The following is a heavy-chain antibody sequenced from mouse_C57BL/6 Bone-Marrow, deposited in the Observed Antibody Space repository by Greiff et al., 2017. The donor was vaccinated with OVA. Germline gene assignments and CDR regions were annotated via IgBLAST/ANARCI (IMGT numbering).Heavy chain of an antibody. D-gene: IGHD2-4*01. CDR3: ARERLRRYYAMDY. Sequence: QVQLQQPGTELVKPGASVKLSCKASGYTFTSYWMHWVKQRPGQGLEWIGNINPSNGGTNYNEKFKSKATLTVDKSSSTAYMQLSSLTSEDSAVYECARERLRRYYAMDYWGQGTSVTVSS. CDR2: INPSNGGT. J-gene: IGHJ4*01. CDR1: GYTFTSYW. V-gene: IGHV1-53*01.